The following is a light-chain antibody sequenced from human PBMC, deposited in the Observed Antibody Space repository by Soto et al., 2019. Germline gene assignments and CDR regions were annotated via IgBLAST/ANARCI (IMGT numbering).Light chain of an antibody. V-gene: IGLV2-14*01. CDR1: SSDVGGYNY. Sequence: QSVLTQPASVSGSPGQSITISCTGTSSDVGGYNYVSWYQQHPGKAPKLMIYDVSSRPSGVSNRSSGSKSGNTASLTISGLQAEDEADYYCSSYTTSSTLVFGGGTKLTVL. CDR3: SSYTTSSTLV. CDR2: DVS. J-gene: IGLJ2*01.